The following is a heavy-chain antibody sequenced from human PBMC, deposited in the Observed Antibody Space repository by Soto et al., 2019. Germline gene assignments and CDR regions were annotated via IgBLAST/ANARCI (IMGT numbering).Heavy chain of an antibody. Sequence: GGSLRLSCAAPGFTFSSYAMSWVRQAPGKGLEWVSAISGSGGSTYYADSVKGRFTISRDNSKNTLYLQMNSLRAEDTAVYYCAKASSSWDYYFDYWGQGTLVTVST. CDR3: AKASSSWDYYFDY. V-gene: IGHV3-23*01. D-gene: IGHD6-13*01. J-gene: IGHJ4*02. CDR2: ISGSGGST. CDR1: GFTFSSYA.